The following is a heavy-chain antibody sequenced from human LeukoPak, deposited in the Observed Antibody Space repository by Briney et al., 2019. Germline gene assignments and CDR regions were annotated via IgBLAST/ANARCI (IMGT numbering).Heavy chain of an antibody. Sequence: GGSLRLSCAASGFTFSSYEMNWVRQAPGKGLEWVSYISSSGSTIYYADSVKGRFTISRDNAKNSLYLQMNSLRAEDTAVYYCAKDLGASPGYSYPFDYWGQGTLVTVSS. CDR2: ISSSGSTI. CDR1: GFTFSSYE. J-gene: IGHJ4*02. D-gene: IGHD5-18*01. CDR3: AKDLGASPGYSYPFDY. V-gene: IGHV3-48*03.